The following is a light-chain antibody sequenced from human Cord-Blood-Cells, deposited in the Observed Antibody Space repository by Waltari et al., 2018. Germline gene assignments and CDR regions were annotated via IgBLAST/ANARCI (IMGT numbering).Light chain of an antibody. CDR3: QQYYSTPRT. J-gene: IGKJ1*01. V-gene: IGKV4-1*01. CDR2: GDS. CDR1: QSVLYSSNNKNN. Sequence: DIVMTQSPDSLAVSLGERATINCKSSQSVLYSSNNKNNLAWYQQKPGQPPKLLCSGDSTRESGVPDRFSGSGSGTDFTLTISSLQAEDVAVYYCQQYYSTPRTFGQGTKVEIK.